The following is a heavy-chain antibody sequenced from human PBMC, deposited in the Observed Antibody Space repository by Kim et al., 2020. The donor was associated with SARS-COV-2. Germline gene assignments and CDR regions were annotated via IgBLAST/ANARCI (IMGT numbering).Heavy chain of an antibody. CDR3: ARDLQLLYYYDSRGHGEFPH. J-gene: IGHJ1*01. V-gene: IGHV1-18*04. Sequence: ASVKVSCKASGYSFTNYGISWVRQAPGQGLEWMGWISAYNDNTNYAQKFQGRVTMTTDTSTTTAYLELRSLRSDDTAVYYCARDLQLLYYYDSRGHGEFPHWGQGTLGIVSS. CDR1: GYSFTNYG. CDR2: ISAYNDNT. D-gene: IGHD3-22*01.